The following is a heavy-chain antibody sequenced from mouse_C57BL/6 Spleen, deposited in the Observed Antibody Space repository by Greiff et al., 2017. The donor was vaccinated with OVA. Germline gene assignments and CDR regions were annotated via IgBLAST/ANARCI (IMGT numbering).Heavy chain of an antibody. CDR3: AKKEGGDGYPYYCDH. Sequence: QVQLQQPGAELVKPGASVKLSCKASGYTFTSYWMHWVKQRPGQGLEWIGMIHPNSGSTNYNEKFKSKATLTVDKSSSTAYMQLSSLTSEDSAVYYCAKKEGGDGYPYYCDHWGQGTTLTVSS. CDR2: IHPNSGST. J-gene: IGHJ2*01. CDR1: GYTFTSYW. D-gene: IGHD2-3*01. V-gene: IGHV1-64*01.